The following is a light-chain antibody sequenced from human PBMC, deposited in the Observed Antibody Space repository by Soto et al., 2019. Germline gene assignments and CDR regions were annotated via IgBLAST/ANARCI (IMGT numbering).Light chain of an antibody. CDR2: SAS. CDR3: QQFDSPSYT. V-gene: IGKV3-20*01. J-gene: IGKJ2*01. Sequence: EIVVTQSPGALSLSPGDRATLSCRASQSVSSSYLAWYQQKPGQAPRLLIYSASSRATGIPDRFSGSGSGTDFTLTVSRLEPEDFAVYYCQQFDSPSYTFGQGTKLEIK. CDR1: QSVSSSY.